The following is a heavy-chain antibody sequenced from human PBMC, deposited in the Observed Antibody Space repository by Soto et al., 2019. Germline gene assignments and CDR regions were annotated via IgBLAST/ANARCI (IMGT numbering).Heavy chain of an antibody. CDR3: ASRKSSPYFDY. V-gene: IGHV4-28*01. D-gene: IGHD3-10*01. CDR2: IYYSGST. Sequence: SETLSLTCAVSGYSISSSNWWGWIRQPPWKGLEWIGCIYYSGSTYYNPSLKSRVTISVDTSKKQFPLKLSSVTAADTAVYYCASRKSSPYFDYWGQGTLVTVSS. CDR1: GYSISSSNW. J-gene: IGHJ4*02.